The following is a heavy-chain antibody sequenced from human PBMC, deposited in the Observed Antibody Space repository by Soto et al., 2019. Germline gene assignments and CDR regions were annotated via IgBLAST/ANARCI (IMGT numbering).Heavy chain of an antibody. Sequence: EVQLVESGGGLVQPGGSLRLSCAASGFTFSSYSMNWVRQAPGKGLEWVSYISSSSSTIYYADTVKGRFTISRDNVKNSLYLQLNSLRDEDSAGYYCARDWGYCSGGSRYRVAAYYYYGMDVWGLGTTVTVSS. CDR3: ARDWGYCSGGSRYRVAAYYYYGMDV. CDR2: ISSSSSTI. J-gene: IGHJ6*02. CDR1: GFTFSSYS. V-gene: IGHV3-48*02. D-gene: IGHD2-15*01.